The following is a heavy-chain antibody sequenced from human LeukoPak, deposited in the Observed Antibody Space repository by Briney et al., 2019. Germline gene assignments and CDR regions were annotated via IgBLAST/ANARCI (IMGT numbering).Heavy chain of an antibody. Sequence: PSETLSLTCAVYGGSFSGYYWTWIRQPPGKGLEWIGEINHSGSTNYNPSLKSRVTISVDTSKNQVSLKLSSVTAADTAVYYCASYTDAFDIWGQGTMVTVSS. J-gene: IGHJ3*02. CDR1: GGSFSGYY. CDR2: INHSGST. V-gene: IGHV4-34*01. CDR3: ASYTDAFDI. D-gene: IGHD3-16*01.